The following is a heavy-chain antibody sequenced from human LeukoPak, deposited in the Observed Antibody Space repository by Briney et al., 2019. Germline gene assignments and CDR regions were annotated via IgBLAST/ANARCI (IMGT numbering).Heavy chain of an antibody. CDR1: GLTFSSDA. D-gene: IGHD2-8*01. CDR2: ISGSGGST. Sequence: PGGSLRLSCAVSGLTFSSDAVSGVRQAPGKGLEWVSSISGSGGSTYSADSVKGRFTISRDNSKNTLYLQMNSLRAEDTALYYCAKDRSYTNDICHVDFDYWGQGTLVTVSS. CDR3: AKDRSYTNDICHVDFDY. V-gene: IGHV3-23*01. J-gene: IGHJ4*02.